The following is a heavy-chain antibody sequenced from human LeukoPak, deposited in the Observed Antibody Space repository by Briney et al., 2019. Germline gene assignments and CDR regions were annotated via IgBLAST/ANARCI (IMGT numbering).Heavy chain of an antibody. D-gene: IGHD1-26*01. CDR2: IYYGGGT. CDR1: GGSISSTDHY. V-gene: IGHV4-39*01. Sequence: SETLSLTCTVSGGSISSTDHYWGWIRQPPGKGLLWIGSIYYGGGTYYNPSLKSRVTISVDTSKNQFSLKLSSVSASDTAVYYCARYAVEYRGTYFDYWGQATLVTVSS. J-gene: IGHJ4*02. CDR3: ARYAVEYRGTYFDY.